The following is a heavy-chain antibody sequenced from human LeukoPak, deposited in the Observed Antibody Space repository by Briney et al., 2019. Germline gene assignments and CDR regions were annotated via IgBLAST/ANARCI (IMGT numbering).Heavy chain of an antibody. CDR2: ISSSSSYI. D-gene: IGHD3-10*01. V-gene: IGHV3-21*01. CDR1: GFTFSSYS. J-gene: IGHJ4*02. Sequence: PGGSLRLSCAASGFTFSSYSMNWVRQAPGKGLEWVSSISSSSSYIYYADSVKGRFTISRDNAKNSLYLQMNSLRAGDTAVYYCARDARRYYGSGSYYGYWGQGTLVTVSS. CDR3: ARDARRYYGSGSYYGY.